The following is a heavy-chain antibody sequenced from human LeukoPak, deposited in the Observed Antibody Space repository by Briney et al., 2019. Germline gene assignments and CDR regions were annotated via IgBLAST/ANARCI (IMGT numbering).Heavy chain of an antibody. CDR3: AREIGPRQLHLWGSAFDY. V-gene: IGHV1-2*02. D-gene: IGHD5-18*01. Sequence: GASVKVSCKTSGYSFIDYYIHWVRQAPGQGLEWMGWINSNSADTNYAQNFQGRVTMTRDTSISTAYMELSRLRSDDTALYYCAREIGPRQLHLWGSAFDYWGQGTLVTVSS. CDR2: INSNSADT. J-gene: IGHJ4*02. CDR1: GYSFIDYY.